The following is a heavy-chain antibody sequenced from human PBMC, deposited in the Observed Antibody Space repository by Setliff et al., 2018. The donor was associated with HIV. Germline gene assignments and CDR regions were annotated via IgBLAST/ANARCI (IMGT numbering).Heavy chain of an antibody. Sequence: KPSETLSLTCTVSGYSINNGLYWAWIRQPPGKGLEWIGSINHSGDTYYTPSLTSRVTVSVDTSNNQFSLKLTSVTAADTAVYYCARTFIGAERYFDYWGQGTLVTVSS. CDR3: ARTFIGAERYFDY. CDR1: GYSINNGLY. J-gene: IGHJ4*02. D-gene: IGHD3-16*02. CDR2: INHSGDT. V-gene: IGHV4-38-2*02.